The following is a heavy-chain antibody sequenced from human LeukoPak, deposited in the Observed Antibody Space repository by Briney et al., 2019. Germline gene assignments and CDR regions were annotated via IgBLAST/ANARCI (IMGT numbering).Heavy chain of an antibody. Sequence: GGSLRLSCAASGFTFSTYAMHWVRQAPGKGLEWVANIKQDGSEKYYVDFVKGRFTISRDNAKNSLYLQMNSLRAEDTAVYYCARDHMVRGVMVDYWGQGTLVTVSS. CDR3: ARDHMVRGVMVDY. CDR2: IKQDGSEK. J-gene: IGHJ4*02. D-gene: IGHD3-10*01. V-gene: IGHV3-7*01. CDR1: GFTFSTYA.